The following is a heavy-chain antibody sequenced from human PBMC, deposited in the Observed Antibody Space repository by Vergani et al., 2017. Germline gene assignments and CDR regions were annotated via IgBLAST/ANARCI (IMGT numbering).Heavy chain of an antibody. CDR3: ARSGYCAHGVCYMTYYYYMDV. CDR1: GFTFSSYA. D-gene: IGHD2-8*01. J-gene: IGHJ6*03. V-gene: IGHV3-30-3*01. CDR2: ISYDGSNK. Sequence: QVRLVDSGGGVVQPGRSLRLSCAASGFTFSSYAMHWVRQAPGKGLEWVAIISYDGSNKYYTDSVKGRFTISRDNSKNTLYLQMNNLRAADTAVYYCARSGYCAHGVCYMTYYYYMDVWGKGTAVTVSS.